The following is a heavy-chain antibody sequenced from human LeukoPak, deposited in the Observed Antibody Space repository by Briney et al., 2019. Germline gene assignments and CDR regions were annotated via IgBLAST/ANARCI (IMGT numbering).Heavy chain of an antibody. Sequence: ASLKLSCTASGYTFTGYYMHWGRQAPGQGLEWMRWINPNSDFTNFAQNFHGRVTMTSDTSISTAYMELSRLRSDDTAVYYCARAISGGSPITASDYWGQGTLVTVSS. J-gene: IGHJ4*02. D-gene: IGHD2-15*01. V-gene: IGHV1-2*02. CDR2: INPNSDFT. CDR1: GYTFTGYY. CDR3: ARAISGGSPITASDY.